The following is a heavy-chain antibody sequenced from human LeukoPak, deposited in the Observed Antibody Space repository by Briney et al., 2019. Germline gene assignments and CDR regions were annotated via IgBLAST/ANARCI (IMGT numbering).Heavy chain of an antibody. CDR1: GFTFSRSD. D-gene: IGHD2-21*02. CDR3: TTFLPVTGYFDY. J-gene: IGHJ4*02. Sequence: GGSLRLSCAASGFTFSRSDLSWVRQAPGKGLEWVSAISGSGSTIYYADSVKGRFTISRDNSKNTLFLQMNSLKTEDTAVYYCTTFLPVTGYFDYWGQGTLVTVSS. V-gene: IGHV3-23*01. CDR2: ISGSGSTI.